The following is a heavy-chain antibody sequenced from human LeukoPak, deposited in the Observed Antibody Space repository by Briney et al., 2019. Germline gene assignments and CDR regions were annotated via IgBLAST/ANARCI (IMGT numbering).Heavy chain of an antibody. CDR1: GFTFTSYG. CDR3: ARGIPIPATHPIDY. D-gene: IGHD2-21*01. CDR2: IWYDGSHK. J-gene: IGHJ4*02. V-gene: IGHV3-33*08. Sequence: GGSLRLSCAASGFTFTSYGMHWVRQAPGKGLEWVAMIWYDGSHKKYADSEEGRFSISRDTSKNTLYLQMNSLRADDTAVYYCARGIPIPATHPIDYWGQGSLVNVSS.